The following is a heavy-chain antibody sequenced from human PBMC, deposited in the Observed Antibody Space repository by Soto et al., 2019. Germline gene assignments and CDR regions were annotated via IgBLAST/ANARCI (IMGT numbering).Heavy chain of an antibody. CDR1: GYTFTGYY. D-gene: IGHD2-2*01. Sequence: ASVKVSCKASGYTFTGYYMHWVRQAPGQGLEWMGWINPNSGGTNYAQKFQGWVTMTRDTSISTAYMELSRLRSDDTAVYYCASQAAPIADQLPPLSDWGQGTLVTVSS. J-gene: IGHJ4*02. CDR2: INPNSGGT. CDR3: ASQAAPIADQLPPLSD. V-gene: IGHV1-2*04.